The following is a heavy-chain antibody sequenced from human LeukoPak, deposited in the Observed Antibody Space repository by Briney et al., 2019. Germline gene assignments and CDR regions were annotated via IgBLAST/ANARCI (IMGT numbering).Heavy chain of an antibody. J-gene: IGHJ6*04. Sequence: SQALSLTCAISGDSVSSNSAAWNWIRQSPSRGLEWLGRTYYRSKWYNDYAVSVKSRITMNPDTSKNQFSLQLHSVTPEDTAVYYCARDRWYYYGSGSSDYYYYGMDVWGKGTTVTVSS. CDR3: ARDRWYYYGSGSSDYYYYGMDV. CDR2: TYYRSKWYN. D-gene: IGHD3-10*01. CDR1: GDSVSSNSAA. V-gene: IGHV6-1*01.